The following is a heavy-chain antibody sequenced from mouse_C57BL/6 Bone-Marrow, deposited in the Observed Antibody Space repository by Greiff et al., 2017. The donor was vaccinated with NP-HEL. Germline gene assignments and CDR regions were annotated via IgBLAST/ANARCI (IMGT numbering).Heavy chain of an antibody. CDR1: EYAFPSYD. V-gene: IGHV5-2*01. J-gene: IGHJ2*01. CDR2: INRDGGST. Sequence: EVQLLESGGGLVQPGASLKLSCESTEYAFPSYDMSWVRQTPETRLELVAAINRDGGSTYYPDTMERRFIISRDNTKKTLYLQRSSLRSEDTALYYCARQRLCVVDYWGQGTTLTVSS. CDR3: ARQRLCVVDY. D-gene: IGHD1-2*01.